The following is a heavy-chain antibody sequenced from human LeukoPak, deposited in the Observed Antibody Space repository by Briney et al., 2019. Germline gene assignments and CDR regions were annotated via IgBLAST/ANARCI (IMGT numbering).Heavy chain of an antibody. D-gene: IGHD3-16*01. V-gene: IGHV3-30*03. CDR1: GFTFDTYS. Sequence: GGSLRLSCAASGFTFDTYSMNWVRQAPGKGLQWVALISFDGGDKYYADSVKGRFTISRDNSKDTLFLQMNSLRAEDTAVYYCARGGLRYFAHWGQGTLVTVSS. CDR2: ISFDGGDK. CDR3: ARGGLRYFAH. J-gene: IGHJ5*02.